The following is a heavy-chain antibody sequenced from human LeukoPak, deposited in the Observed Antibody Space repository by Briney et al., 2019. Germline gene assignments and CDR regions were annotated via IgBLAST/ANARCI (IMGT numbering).Heavy chain of an antibody. D-gene: IGHD1-26*01. Sequence: GGSLRLSCAASGLTFRNYVIHWVRQAPGKGLEWVAVTSSDLNVKLYADSVKGRFTNSRDNSRSTLYLQMNSLRAEDTAVYYCAKEGGELLAFDYWGQGTLVTVSS. J-gene: IGHJ4*02. CDR2: TSSDLNVK. V-gene: IGHV3-30*18. CDR1: GLTFRNYV. CDR3: AKEGGELLAFDY.